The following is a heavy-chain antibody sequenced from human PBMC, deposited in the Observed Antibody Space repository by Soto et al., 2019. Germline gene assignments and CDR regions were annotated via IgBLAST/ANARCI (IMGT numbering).Heavy chain of an antibody. J-gene: IGHJ4*02. CDR1: GGTFSSYT. Sequence: QVQLVQSGAEVKKPGSSVKVSCKASGGTFSSYTINWVRQAPGQGLEWMGGIIPIFGTANYAQKFQGRVTITADKSTSTAYMELSSLRSEDTAVYFCATRSGYYDGSGEYLRGEYWGQGTLVTVSS. D-gene: IGHD3-22*01. CDR3: ATRSGYYDGSGEYLRGEY. V-gene: IGHV1-69*06. CDR2: IIPIFGTA.